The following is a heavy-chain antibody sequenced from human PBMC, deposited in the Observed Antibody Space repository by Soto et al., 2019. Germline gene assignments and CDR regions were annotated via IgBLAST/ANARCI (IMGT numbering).Heavy chain of an antibody. CDR3: AKRRGAGGHFDY. D-gene: IGHD2-15*01. CDR1: GFTFSSYA. CDR2: VSIGGST. Sequence: DVQLLESGGGLVQPEGSLRLSCAASGFTFSSYAMGWVRQGPGKGLEWVAVVSIGGSTHHAGSVGGRFTISRDNSKNTLSLQINSLTAEDTAVYFCAKRRGAGGHFDYWGQGALVTVSS. V-gene: IGHV3-23*01. J-gene: IGHJ4*02.